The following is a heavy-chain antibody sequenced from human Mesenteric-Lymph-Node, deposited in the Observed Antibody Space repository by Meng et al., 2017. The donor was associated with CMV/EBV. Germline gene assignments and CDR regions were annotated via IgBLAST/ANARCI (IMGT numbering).Heavy chain of an antibody. J-gene: IGHJ4*02. CDR3: ARQLIPATSLDF. V-gene: IGHV1-18*01. D-gene: IGHD2-2*01. CDR1: GYTFNNYG. Sequence: ASVKVSCKSSGYTFNNYGISWVRQVPGQGLEWMAWISAYKGNTNYAQKFQDRITLTTETSTSTAYMELRSLRSDDTAVYHCARQLIPATSLDFWGQGTLVTVSS. CDR2: ISAYKGNT.